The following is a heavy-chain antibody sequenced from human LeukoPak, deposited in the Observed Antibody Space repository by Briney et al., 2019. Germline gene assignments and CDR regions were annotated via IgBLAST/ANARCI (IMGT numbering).Heavy chain of an antibody. Sequence: SETLSLTCAVSGYSISSSNWWGWIRQPPGKGLEWIGYIYYSGSTYYNPSLKSRVTMSVGTSKNQFSLKLSSVTAVDTAVYYCVSVGAPLPFWGQGTLVTVSS. D-gene: IGHD1-26*01. CDR3: VSVGAPLPF. CDR1: GYSISSSNW. V-gene: IGHV4-28*01. CDR2: IYYSGST. J-gene: IGHJ4*02.